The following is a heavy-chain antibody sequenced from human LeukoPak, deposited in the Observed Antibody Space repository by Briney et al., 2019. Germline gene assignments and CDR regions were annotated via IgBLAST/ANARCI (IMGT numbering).Heavy chain of an antibody. J-gene: IGHJ4*02. Sequence: SETLSLTCTVSGYSISSGYYWGWIRQPPGKGLEWIGSIYHSGSTNYNPSLKSRVTMSVGTSKSQFSLKLSSVTAADTAVYYCAREIVTGAFDCWGQGTLVTVSS. CDR1: GYSISSGYY. CDR3: AREIVTGAFDC. CDR2: IYHSGST. V-gene: IGHV4-38-2*02. D-gene: IGHD3-22*01.